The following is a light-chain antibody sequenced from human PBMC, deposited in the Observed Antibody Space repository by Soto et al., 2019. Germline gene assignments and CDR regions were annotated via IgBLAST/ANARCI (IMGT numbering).Light chain of an antibody. Sequence: EIVMTQSPATLSVSPGERATLSCRASQSVSSNLAWYQQKPGQAPRLLIYDASTRATGIPARFSGSGSGTEFTLTISSLQSEDFAVYYCQQYSNWPITFGGGTKVEIK. CDR1: QSVSSN. V-gene: IGKV3-15*01. CDR2: DAS. J-gene: IGKJ4*01. CDR3: QQYSNWPIT.